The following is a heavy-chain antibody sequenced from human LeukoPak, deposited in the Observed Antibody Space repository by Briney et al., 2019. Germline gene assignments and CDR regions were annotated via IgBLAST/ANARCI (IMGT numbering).Heavy chain of an antibody. Sequence: GGSLRLSCAASGFPFSDYYMSWIRQSPGKGLECVSYISLSSNYTKYADSVRGLYTISRDNSNNSLYLQMSSLRAEDTAVYYCARDRREGFDCSTTSCPYYYSGMDFWGQGTMVTVSS. CDR2: ISLSSNYT. CDR3: ARDRREGFDCSTTSCPYYYSGMDF. CDR1: GFPFSDYY. D-gene: IGHD2-2*01. J-gene: IGHJ6*02. V-gene: IGHV3-11*06.